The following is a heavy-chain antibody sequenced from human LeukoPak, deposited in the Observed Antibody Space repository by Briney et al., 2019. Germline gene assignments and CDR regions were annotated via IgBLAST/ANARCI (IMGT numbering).Heavy chain of an antibody. Sequence: SETLSLTCAVYGGSFSGYYWSWIRQPPGKGLEWIGEINHSGSTNYNPSLTSRVTISVDTSKNQFSLKLSSVTAADTAVYYCARAPYYYDSSGYYRRPPFDYWGQGTLVTVSS. CDR1: GGSFSGYY. V-gene: IGHV4-34*01. D-gene: IGHD3-22*01. J-gene: IGHJ4*02. CDR3: ARAPYYYDSSGYYRRPPFDY. CDR2: INHSGST.